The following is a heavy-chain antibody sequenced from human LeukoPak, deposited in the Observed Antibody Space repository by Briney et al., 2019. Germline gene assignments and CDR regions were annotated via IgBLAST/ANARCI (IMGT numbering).Heavy chain of an antibody. CDR3: ARHTSSWYWFDP. CDR1: GDSISSNY. D-gene: IGHD6-13*01. CDR2: IYYSGNI. V-gene: IGHV4-59*08. Sequence: PSETLSLTCTVSGDSISSNYWSWIRQPPGKGLEWIGYIYYSGNINYNPSLKSRVTISVDTSKNQFSLNLSSVTAADTAIYYCARHTSSWYWFDPWGQGTLVTVSS. J-gene: IGHJ5*02.